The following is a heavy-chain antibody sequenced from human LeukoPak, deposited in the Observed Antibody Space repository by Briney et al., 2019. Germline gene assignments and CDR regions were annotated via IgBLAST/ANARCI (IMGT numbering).Heavy chain of an antibody. CDR3: ARQALSVACTLVPVYFDY. V-gene: IGHV1-69*04. CDR1: GGTFSSYA. D-gene: IGHD4-23*01. J-gene: IGHJ4*02. Sequence: GSSVKVSCKASGGTFSSYAISWVRQAPGQGLEWMGRIIPILGIANYAQKFQGRVTITADKSTSTAYMELSSLRSEDTAVYYCARQALSVACTLVPVYFDYWGQGTLVTVSS. CDR2: IIPILGIA.